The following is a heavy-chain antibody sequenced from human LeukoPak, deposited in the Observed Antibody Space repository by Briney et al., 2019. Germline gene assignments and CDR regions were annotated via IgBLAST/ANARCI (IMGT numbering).Heavy chain of an antibody. CDR3: ARDSPSRYSSSWYTGY. J-gene: IGHJ4*02. D-gene: IGHD6-13*01. Sequence: GGSLRLSCEGSAFIFSGHWMNWVRQTPGKGLEWVASIKEDGSERQYVDSVKGRFTISRDNAKNSLYLQMNSLRAEDTAVYYCARDSPSRYSSSWYTGYWGQGTLVTVSS. CDR2: IKEDGSER. V-gene: IGHV3-7*01. CDR1: AFIFSGHW.